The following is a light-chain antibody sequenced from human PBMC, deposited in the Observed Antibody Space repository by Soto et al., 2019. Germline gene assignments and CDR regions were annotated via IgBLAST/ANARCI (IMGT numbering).Light chain of an antibody. J-gene: IGLJ1*01. CDR3: SSYTSSTSYV. Sequence: SALTQPASVSGSPGQSITISCIGTSSDVGGYNYVSWYQQHPGKAPKLMIYEVSNRPSGVSNRFSGSKSGNTASLTISGLQAEDEADYYCSSYTSSTSYVFGTGTKLTVL. CDR2: EVS. CDR1: SSDVGGYNY. V-gene: IGLV2-14*01.